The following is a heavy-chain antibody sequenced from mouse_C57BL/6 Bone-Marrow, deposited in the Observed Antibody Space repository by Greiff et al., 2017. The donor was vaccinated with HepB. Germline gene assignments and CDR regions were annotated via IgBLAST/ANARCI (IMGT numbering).Heavy chain of an antibody. CDR1: GFSLSTSGMG. Sequence: QVTLKVSGPGILQSSQTLSLTCSFSGFSLSTSGMGVSWIRQPSGKGLEWLAHIYWDDDKRYNPSLKSRLAISKDTSRNQVFLKITRVDTADTATYYCARRDYYGSSHWYFDVWAQGPRSPSPQ. D-gene: IGHD1-1*01. CDR3: ARRDYYGSSHWYFDV. V-gene: IGHV8-12*01. CDR2: IYWDDDK. J-gene: IGHJ1*03.